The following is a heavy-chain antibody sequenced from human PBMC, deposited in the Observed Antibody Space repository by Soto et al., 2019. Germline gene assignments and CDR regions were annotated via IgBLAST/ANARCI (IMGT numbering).Heavy chain of an antibody. J-gene: IGHJ4*02. CDR3: AKPPDYNWNDY. Sequence: EVQLLESGGGLVQPGGSLRLCYAASGFTFSSYAMSWVRQAPGKGLEWISAVSGSGGSTYYADSVKGRFTISRDNSKDTLYLQMNNLRAEDTAVYYCAKPPDYNWNDYWGQGTLVTVSS. CDR2: VSGSGGST. V-gene: IGHV3-23*01. D-gene: IGHD1-20*01. CDR1: GFTFSSYA.